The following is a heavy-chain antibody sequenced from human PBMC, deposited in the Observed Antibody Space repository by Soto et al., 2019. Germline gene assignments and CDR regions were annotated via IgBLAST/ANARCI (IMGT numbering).Heavy chain of an antibody. Sequence: GESLKISCKGSGYSFTSYWIGWVRQMPGKGLEWMGIIYPGDSDTRYSPSFQGQVTISADKSISTAYLQWSSLKASDTAMYYCARQGTYTIFGVVISSEDYYYGMDVWGQGTTVTISS. J-gene: IGHJ6*02. CDR2: IYPGDSDT. CDR1: GYSFTSYW. CDR3: ARQGTYTIFGVVISSEDYYYGMDV. V-gene: IGHV5-51*01. D-gene: IGHD3-3*01.